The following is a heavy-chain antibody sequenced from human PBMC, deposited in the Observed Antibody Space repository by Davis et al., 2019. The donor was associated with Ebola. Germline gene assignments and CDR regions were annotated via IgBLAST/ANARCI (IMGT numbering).Heavy chain of an antibody. CDR1: GGSISSYY. CDR2: INHSGST. Sequence: SETLSLTCTVSGGSISSYYWSWIRQPPGKGLEWIGEINHSGSTNYNPSLKSRVTISVDTSKNQFSLKLSSVTAADTAVYYCARGTWWELDYWGQGTLVTVSS. D-gene: IGHD2-15*01. CDR3: ARGTWWELDY. J-gene: IGHJ4*02. V-gene: IGHV4-34*01.